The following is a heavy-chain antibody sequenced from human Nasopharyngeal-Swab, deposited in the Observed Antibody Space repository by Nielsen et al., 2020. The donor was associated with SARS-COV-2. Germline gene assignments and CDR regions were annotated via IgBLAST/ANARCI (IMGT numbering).Heavy chain of an antibody. CDR3: ARGRSSGSYYLVPYYFDY. V-gene: IGHV3-30-3*01. Sequence: GGSLRLSCAASGFTFSSYAMHWVRQAPGKGLEWVAVISYDGSNKYYADSVKGRFTISRDNSKNTLYLQMNSLRAEDTAVYYCARGRSSGSYYLVPYYFDYWGQGTLVTVSS. CDR1: GFTFSSYA. D-gene: IGHD1-26*01. J-gene: IGHJ4*02. CDR2: ISYDGSNK.